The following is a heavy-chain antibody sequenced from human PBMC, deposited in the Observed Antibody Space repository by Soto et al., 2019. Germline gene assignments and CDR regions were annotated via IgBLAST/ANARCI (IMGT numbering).Heavy chain of an antibody. CDR2: ISGSGGAT. D-gene: IGHD2-21*02. CDR3: ARTRTAFYRYYFDS. V-gene: IGHV3-23*01. J-gene: IGHJ4*02. Sequence: GGSLRLSCSTSGFTIKDCAIIWVPQAQGKGLEWVSGISGSGGATYYTDSVEGRFTISKDFSKNTVSLQMTGLRVDDTAVYYCARTRTAFYRYYFDSWGQGALVTVSS. CDR1: GFTIKDCA.